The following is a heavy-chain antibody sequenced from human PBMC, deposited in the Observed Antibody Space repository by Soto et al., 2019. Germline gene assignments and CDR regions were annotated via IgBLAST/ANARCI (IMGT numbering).Heavy chain of an antibody. J-gene: IGHJ6*02. CDR3: ARAPPGPSPRWDV. V-gene: IGHV4-30-2*06. Sequence: QVQLQESGPGLVKPSQTVSLTCAVSGASMSSGGHSWCWIRQSPGRGLEWIGYIYYTGATYYNPSLKSRVTLSVDRSNNQFSLNFTSVTASDTAVYYCARAPPGPSPRWDVWGQGTTVTVSS. CDR2: IYYTGAT. CDR1: GASMSSGGHS. D-gene: IGHD3-10*01.